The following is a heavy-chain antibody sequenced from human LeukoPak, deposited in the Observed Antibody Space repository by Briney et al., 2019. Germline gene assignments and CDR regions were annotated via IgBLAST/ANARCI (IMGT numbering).Heavy chain of an antibody. CDR3: ARSNWPYYFDY. D-gene: IGHD1-1*01. CDR1: EFTFSNYW. Sequence: PGGSLRLSCAASEFTFSNYWMHWVRQAPGKGLVWVSWITGDGSSTRYAHSVKGRFTISRDNAKNTLYLQVNSLRAEGTAVYYCARSNWPYYFDYWGQGALVTVSS. J-gene: IGHJ4*02. CDR2: ITGDGSST. V-gene: IGHV3-74*01.